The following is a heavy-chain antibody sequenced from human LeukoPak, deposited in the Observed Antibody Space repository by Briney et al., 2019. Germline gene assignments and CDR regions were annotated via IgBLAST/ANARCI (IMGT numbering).Heavy chain of an antibody. V-gene: IGHV4-39*07. CDR3: ARGYCSGGSCYVRRGMDV. D-gene: IGHD2-15*01. CDR2: INHSGST. CDR1: GGSIGSSSYY. J-gene: IGHJ6*02. Sequence: SETLSLTCTVSGGSIGSSSYYWGWIRQPPGKGLEWIGEINHSGSTNYNPSLKSRVTISVDTSKNQFSLKLSSVTAADTAVYYCARGYCSGGSCYVRRGMDVWGQGTTVTVSS.